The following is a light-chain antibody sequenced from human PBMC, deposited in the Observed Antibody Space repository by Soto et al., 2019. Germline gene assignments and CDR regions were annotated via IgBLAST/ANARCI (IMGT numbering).Light chain of an antibody. CDR3: RQYGRSLASA. V-gene: IGKV3-20*01. CDR2: GAS. J-gene: IGKJ4*01. CDR1: QSVSSNL. Sequence: EIVLTQSPGALSLSPGDRATLSCRASQSVSSNLLAWYQEKPGQAPRLLIYGASSRATGIPDRFSGSGSGTDFTLTISRLEPEDFAVYYCRQYGRSLASAIGGGTKVDI.